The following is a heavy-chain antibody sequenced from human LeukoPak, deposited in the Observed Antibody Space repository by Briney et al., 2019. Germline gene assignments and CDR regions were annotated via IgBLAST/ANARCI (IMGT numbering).Heavy chain of an antibody. V-gene: IGHV3-23*01. D-gene: IGHD6-19*01. Sequence: PGGSLRLSCAASGFTFSSFVMNWVRQAPGKGLEWVSTISDRGDSTYYADSVKGRFTISRDNSKNTLYLQMNSLRAEDTAVYYCAKCPRGWFEDYWGQGTLVTVSS. J-gene: IGHJ4*02. CDR3: AKCPRGWFEDY. CDR2: ISDRGDST. CDR1: GFTFSSFV.